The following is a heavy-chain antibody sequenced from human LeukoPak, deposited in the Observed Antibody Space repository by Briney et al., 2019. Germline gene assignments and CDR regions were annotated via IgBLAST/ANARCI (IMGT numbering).Heavy chain of an antibody. V-gene: IGHV1-18*04. Sequence: GASVKVSCKASGYTFTSYGIIWVRQAPGQGLEWMGWISAYNGNTNYAQKLLGRVTMTTDTSTSTAYMELRSLRSDDTAVYYCARGYCSSTSCPMDVWGKGTRVTVSS. J-gene: IGHJ6*03. CDR2: ISAYNGNT. D-gene: IGHD2-2*01. CDR1: GYTFTSYG. CDR3: ARGYCSSTSCPMDV.